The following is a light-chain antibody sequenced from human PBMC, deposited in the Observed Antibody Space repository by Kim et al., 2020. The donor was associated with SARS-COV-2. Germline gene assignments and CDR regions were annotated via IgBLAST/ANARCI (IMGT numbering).Light chain of an antibody. CDR2: AND. J-gene: IGLJ3*02. CDR3: ATWDDSLNAWV. V-gene: IGLV1-44*01. CDR1: NSNIGANT. Sequence: ELTQPPSASGTPGQRVTISCSGGNSNIGANTVNWYQQFPGTAPKLLIYANDRRPSGVPDRFSVSQSGTTASLAISGLQSEDEADYYCATWDDSLNAWVFGGGTQLTVL.